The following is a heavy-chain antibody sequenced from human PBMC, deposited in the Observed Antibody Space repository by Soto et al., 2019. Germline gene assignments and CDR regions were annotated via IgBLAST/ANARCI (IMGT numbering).Heavy chain of an antibody. V-gene: IGHV3-72*01. Sequence: GGSLRLSCTAFGFTFSDHYMDWVRQAPGKGLEWVGRIRNKANSYTTEYAASVKGRFTISRDDSKNSLFLQMYSLKTEDTAVYYCSRAGILTTPYYFDYWGQGTLVTVSS. CDR2: IRNKANSYTT. J-gene: IGHJ4*01. CDR3: SRAGILTTPYYFDY. CDR1: GFTFSDHY. D-gene: IGHD4-4*01.